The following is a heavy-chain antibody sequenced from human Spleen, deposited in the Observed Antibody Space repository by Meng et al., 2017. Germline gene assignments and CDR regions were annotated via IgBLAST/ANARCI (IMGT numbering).Heavy chain of an antibody. J-gene: IGHJ3*01. CDR2: ISSSSTYI. D-gene: IGHD3-9*01. CDR3: ARDFSYYDILAGQGYDAFDL. CDR1: GFTFSSYS. V-gene: IGHV3-21*01. Sequence: GESLKISCAASGFTFSSYSMNWVRQAPGKGLEWVSSISSSSTYIKYADSVKGRFIISRDNAKNSLYLQMSSLRAEDTAVYYCARDFSYYDILAGQGYDAFDLWGQGTMVTVSS.